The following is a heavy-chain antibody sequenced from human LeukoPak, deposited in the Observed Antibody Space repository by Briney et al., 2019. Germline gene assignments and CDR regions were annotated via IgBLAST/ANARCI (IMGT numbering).Heavy chain of an antibody. D-gene: IGHD3-22*01. J-gene: IGHJ3*02. Sequence: SETLSLTCSVSAGSINSDDYYGSWIRQPAGKGLEWIGRIYSPGTNYNYDPSLKSRVTISIDTSKNQFSLKLTSVTAGDTAVYYCARGIGTSYESSRDAFDIWGQGTMVTVSS. CDR1: AGSINSDDYY. V-gene: IGHV4-61*02. CDR3: ARGIGTSYESSRDAFDI. CDR2: IYSPGTN.